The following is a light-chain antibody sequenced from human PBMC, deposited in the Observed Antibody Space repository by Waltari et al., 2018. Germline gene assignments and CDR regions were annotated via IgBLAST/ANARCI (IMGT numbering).Light chain of an antibody. CDR3: MEALQGVT. V-gene: IGKV2-28*01. CDR1: QGLLDNTGYNY. J-gene: IGKJ5*01. CDR2: VGF. Sequence: DIVMTQSPASLTVTPGESAPISFRSSQGLLDNTGYNYLDWYVQKPGQSPQILIYVGFHRASGVPDRFSGSGSGTDFTLKISRVEAEDAGVYYCMEALQGVTFGQGTRLEI.